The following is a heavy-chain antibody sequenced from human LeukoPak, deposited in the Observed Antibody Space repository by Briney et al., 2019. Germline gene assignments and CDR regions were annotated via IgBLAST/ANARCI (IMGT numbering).Heavy chain of an antibody. CDR2: ISSSGSSI. J-gene: IGHJ5*02. CDR3: ARGYYYGSGTLGPFDP. D-gene: IGHD3-10*01. V-gene: IGHV3-48*03. CDR1: GFSFSSYE. Sequence: GGSLRLSCAASGFSFSSYEMNWVRQAPGKGLEWVSYISSSGSSIYNADSVKGRFTISRDNAKNSLYLQMNSLRAEDTAVYYCARGYYYGSGTLGPFDPWGQGALVTVSS.